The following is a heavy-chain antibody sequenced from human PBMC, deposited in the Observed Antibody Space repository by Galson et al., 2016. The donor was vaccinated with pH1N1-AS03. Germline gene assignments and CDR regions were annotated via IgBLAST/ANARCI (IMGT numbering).Heavy chain of an antibody. CDR3: ATDAGFLVDY. J-gene: IGHJ4*02. V-gene: IGHV3-7*03. CDR2: IHKDGSEK. D-gene: IGHD1-1*01. CDR1: GFSFSESW. Sequence: SLRLSCATSGFSFSESWMNWVRQAPGKGLEWVAIIHKDGSEKHYLDSVKGRFTISRDNAKNSIYLQMDTLRPEATAFYYCATDAGFLVDYSGQGTLVTVSS.